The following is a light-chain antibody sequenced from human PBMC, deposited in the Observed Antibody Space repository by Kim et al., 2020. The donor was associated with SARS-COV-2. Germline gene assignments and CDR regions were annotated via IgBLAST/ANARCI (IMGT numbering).Light chain of an antibody. Sequence: GKTVKSTRKGDSIRSYYEKWYQQKQGKATVIVIYGKNNRHSGIADRFSGSYKGNTAALTITAAQAEDEADDYCNTRERSANNWMFGGGTKLTVL. CDR1: SIRSYY. J-gene: IGLJ3*02. V-gene: IGLV3-19*01. CDR3: NTRERSANNWM. CDR2: GKN.